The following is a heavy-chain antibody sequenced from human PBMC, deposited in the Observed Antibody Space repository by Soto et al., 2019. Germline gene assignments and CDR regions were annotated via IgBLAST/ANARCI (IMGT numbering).Heavy chain of an antibody. CDR1: GYTFTSYA. Sequence: GASVKVSCKASGYTFTSYAMQWVRQAPGQRLEWMGWINAGNGNTKYSQKFQGRVTITRDTSASTAYMELSSLRSEDTAVYYCARAPSWWYFDLWGRGTLVTVSS. CDR3: ARAPSWWYFDL. CDR2: INAGNGNT. V-gene: IGHV1-3*01. J-gene: IGHJ2*01.